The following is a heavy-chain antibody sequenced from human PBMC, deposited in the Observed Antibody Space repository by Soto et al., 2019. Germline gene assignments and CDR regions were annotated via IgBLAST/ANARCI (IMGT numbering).Heavy chain of an antibody. V-gene: IGHV3-21*01. CDR3: ARDCSGGSCYGY. J-gene: IGHJ4*02. D-gene: IGHD2-15*01. CDR2: ISSSSSYI. CDR1: GFTFSSYS. Sequence: EVQLVESGGGLVKPGGSLRFSCAASGFTFSSYSMNWVRQAPGKGLEWVSSISSSSSYIYYADSVKGRFTISRDNAKNSLYLQMNSLRAEDTAVYYCARDCSGGSCYGYWGQGTLVTVSS.